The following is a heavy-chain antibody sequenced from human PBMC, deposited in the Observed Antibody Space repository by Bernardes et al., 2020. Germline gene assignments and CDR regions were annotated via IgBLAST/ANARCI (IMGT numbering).Heavy chain of an antibody. CDR1: GYTFTSYD. CDR3: ARAGYSSSSVYYYYYYGMDV. J-gene: IGHJ6*02. CDR2: MNPNSGNT. D-gene: IGHD6-6*01. Sequence: ASVKVSCKASGYTFTSYDINWVRQATGQGLEWMGWMNPNSGNTGYAQKFQGRVTMTRNTSISTAYMELSSLRSEDTAVYYCARAGYSSSSVYYYYYYGMDVWGQGTTVTVSS. V-gene: IGHV1-8*01.